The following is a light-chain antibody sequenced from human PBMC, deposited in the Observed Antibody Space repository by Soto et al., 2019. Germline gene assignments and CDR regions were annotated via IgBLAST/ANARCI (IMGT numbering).Light chain of an antibody. CDR3: SSSAGSCTYV. CDR1: SSDVGGYKH. Sequence: QSVLTQPRSVSGSPGQSVSISCTGTSSDVGGYKHVSWYQHHPGKAPKLMIFDVIKRPSGVPDRFSGSKSGNTASLTISGLQAEDGADYYCSSSAGSCTYVFGTGTKVTVL. V-gene: IGLV2-11*01. J-gene: IGLJ1*01. CDR2: DVI.